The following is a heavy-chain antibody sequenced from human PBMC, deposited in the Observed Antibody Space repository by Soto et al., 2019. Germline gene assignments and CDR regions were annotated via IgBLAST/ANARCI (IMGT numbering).Heavy chain of an antibody. Sequence: SVKVSCKTSGGTFSSYAISWVRQAPGQGLEWMGGIVPIVGTTTYAQKFQGRVTITADESTSTAYMELSSLRSEDTAVYYCARLEDYGGNSVDYWGQGTLVTVSS. J-gene: IGHJ4*02. CDR3: ARLEDYGGNSVDY. CDR1: GGTFSSYA. D-gene: IGHD4-17*01. CDR2: IVPIVGTT. V-gene: IGHV1-69*13.